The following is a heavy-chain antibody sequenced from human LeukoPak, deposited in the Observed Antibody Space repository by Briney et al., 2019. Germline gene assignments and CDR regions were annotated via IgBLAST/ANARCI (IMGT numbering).Heavy chain of an antibody. CDR1: GFTFSSYG. Sequence: GTLRLSCAASGFTFSSYGMSWVRQAPGKGLEWVSVIYSGGSTYYADSVKGRFTISRDNSKNTLYLQMNSLRAEDTAVYYCARDRYYGSGSRGVYFDYWGQGTLVTVSS. CDR3: ARDRYYGSGSRGVYFDY. V-gene: IGHV3-53*01. D-gene: IGHD3-10*01. J-gene: IGHJ4*02. CDR2: IYSGGST.